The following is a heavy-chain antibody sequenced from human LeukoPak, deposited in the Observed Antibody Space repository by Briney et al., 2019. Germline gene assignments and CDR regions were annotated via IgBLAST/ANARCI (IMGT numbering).Heavy chain of an antibody. Sequence: GGSLRLSCAASGFTFSDYYMSWIRQAPGKGLEWVSYISSSSSYTNYADSVKGRFTISRDNAKNSLYLQMNSLRAVDTAVYFCARPTTVTMVDAFNIWGLGTMVTVSS. V-gene: IGHV3-11*06. CDR2: ISSSSSYT. J-gene: IGHJ3*02. D-gene: IGHD4-17*01. CDR3: ARPTTVTMVDAFNI. CDR1: GFTFSDYY.